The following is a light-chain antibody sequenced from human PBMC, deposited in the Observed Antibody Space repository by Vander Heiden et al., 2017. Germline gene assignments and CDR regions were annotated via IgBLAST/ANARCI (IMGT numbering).Light chain of an antibody. CDR1: QSVDNDK. CDR3: HQDGDSPDT. Sequence: LSFRSGEKATLSCRASQSVDNDKLAWHQQRPGQPPTLLIYGATDRATGIPDKFSGSVSGTDFNLTIDTLEPEDFAVYFCHQDGDSPDTFGQGTKVEVK. V-gene: IGKV3-20*01. CDR2: GAT. J-gene: IGKJ1*01.